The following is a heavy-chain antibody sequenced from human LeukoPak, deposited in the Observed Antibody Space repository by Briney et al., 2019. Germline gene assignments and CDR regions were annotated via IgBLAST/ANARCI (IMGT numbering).Heavy chain of an antibody. Sequence: GGSLRLSCAASGFTFSSYGMHGVRQAPGKGLEGVSVIYSGGSTYYSDSVKGRFTISRDNSKNTLYLQMHSLRAEDTAVYYCARDPIGDAFDIWGQGTMVTVSS. CDR1: GFTFSSYG. D-gene: IGHD5-24*01. J-gene: IGHJ3*02. V-gene: IGHV3-66*01. CDR3: ARDPIGDAFDI. CDR2: IYSGGST.